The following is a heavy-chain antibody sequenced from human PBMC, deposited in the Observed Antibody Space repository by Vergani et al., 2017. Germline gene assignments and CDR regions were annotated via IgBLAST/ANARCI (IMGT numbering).Heavy chain of an antibody. J-gene: IGHJ6*03. D-gene: IGHD6-13*01. Sequence: QVQLVESGGGVVQPGRSLRLSCAASGFTFSSYGLHWVRQAPGKGLEWVAVISYDGSNKYYADSVKDRFTISSDNSKNTLYLQMNSLRAEDTAVYYCAKEEWGIAAAGATPGFYMDVWGKGTTVTVSS. CDR3: AKEEWGIAAAGATPGFYMDV. V-gene: IGHV3-30*18. CDR1: GFTFSSYG. CDR2: ISYDGSNK.